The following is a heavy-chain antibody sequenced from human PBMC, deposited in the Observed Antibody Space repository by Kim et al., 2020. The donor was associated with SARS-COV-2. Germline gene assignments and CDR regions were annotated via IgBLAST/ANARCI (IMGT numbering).Heavy chain of an antibody. J-gene: IGHJ6*02. Sequence: SETLSLTCAVSGGSISSSNWWSWVRQPPGKGLEWIGEIYHSGSTNYNPSLKSRVTISVDKSKNQFSLKLSSVTAADTAVYYCARDGYSYGYYYYYGMDVWGQGTTVTVSS. D-gene: IGHD5-18*01. CDR2: IYHSGST. V-gene: IGHV4-4*02. CDR3: ARDGYSYGYYYYYGMDV. CDR1: GGSISSSNW.